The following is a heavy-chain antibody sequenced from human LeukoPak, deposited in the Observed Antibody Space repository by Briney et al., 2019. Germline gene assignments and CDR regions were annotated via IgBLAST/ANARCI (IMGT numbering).Heavy chain of an antibody. CDR1: GGSITSDY. V-gene: IGHV4-59*01. J-gene: IGHJ4*02. D-gene: IGHD6-25*01. Sequence: SETQSVTCTVSGGSITSDYGTWIWQSPGKGLEWIGYFYYSGSTQHSPALKSRVSISGDTSKNQFFLRLTSLTAADTAVYFCARGTLGGYSSGWPFLDYWGQGTLVTVSS. CDR2: FYYSGST. CDR3: ARGTLGGYSSGWPFLDY.